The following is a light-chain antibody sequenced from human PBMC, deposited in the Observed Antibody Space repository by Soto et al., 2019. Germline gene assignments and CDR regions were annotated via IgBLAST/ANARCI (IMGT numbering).Light chain of an antibody. CDR2: DAS. J-gene: IGKJ1*01. CDR3: HQYNHWLTWT. Sequence: EIVLTQSPAIPSVSPGERATLSCRASQSISRSLAWYQQKPGQAPRLLISDASTRATGIPARFSGSGSGTEFTLTISSLQSEDFAVYYCHQYNHWLTWTFGQGTKVDIK. V-gene: IGKV3-15*01. CDR1: QSISRS.